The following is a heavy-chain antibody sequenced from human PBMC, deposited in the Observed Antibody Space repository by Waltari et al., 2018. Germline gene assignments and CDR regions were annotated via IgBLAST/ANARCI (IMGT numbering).Heavy chain of an antibody. D-gene: IGHD1-1*01. CDR3: ARDRGNLAHRSQLPDY. CDR1: GFTFSSNW. J-gene: IGHJ4*02. V-gene: IGHV3-7*04. CDR2: IKQDGSEK. Sequence: EVQLVESGGGLVQPGGSLRLYCAASGFTFSSNWMSWARQAPGKGLEWVANIKQDGSEKYYVDSVKGRFTISRDNAKNSLYLQMNSLRAEDTAVYYCARDRGNLAHRSQLPDYWGQGTLVTVSS.